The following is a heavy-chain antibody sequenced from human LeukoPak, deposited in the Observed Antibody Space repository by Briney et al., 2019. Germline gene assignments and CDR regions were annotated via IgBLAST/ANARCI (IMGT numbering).Heavy chain of an antibody. CDR2: LIPIFGTT. Sequence: SVKVSCKASGDTFSIYVISWVRQAPGHGLEGRGGLIPIFGTTNYAQKFKGRVTITTDESTSTAYMELSSLTSEDTAVYYCARAPAIVAVPAAIPQHYYYYYMDVWGKGTTVTVPS. D-gene: IGHD2-2*02. J-gene: IGHJ6*03. CDR1: GDTFSIYV. V-gene: IGHV1-69*05. CDR3: ARAPAIVAVPAAIPQHYYYYYMDV.